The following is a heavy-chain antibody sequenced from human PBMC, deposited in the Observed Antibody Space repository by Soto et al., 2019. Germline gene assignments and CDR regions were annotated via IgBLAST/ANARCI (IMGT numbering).Heavy chain of an antibody. Sequence: GGSLRLSCAASGFTFSSYAMSWVRQAPGKGLEWVSAISGSGGSTYYADSVKGRFTISRDNPKNTLYLQMNSLRAEDTAVYYCAKGRYYDFWSGFYFDYWGQGTLVTVSS. CDR3: AKGRYYDFWSGFYFDY. CDR2: ISGSGGST. CDR1: GFTFSSYA. V-gene: IGHV3-23*01. D-gene: IGHD3-3*01. J-gene: IGHJ4*02.